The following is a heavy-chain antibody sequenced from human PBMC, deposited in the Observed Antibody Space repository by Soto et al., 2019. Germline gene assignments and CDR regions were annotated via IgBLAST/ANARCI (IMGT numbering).Heavy chain of an antibody. J-gene: IGHJ6*02. D-gene: IGHD2-2*01. V-gene: IGHV3-53*01. CDR3: ARGMGYCSSTSCLYGMDV. CDR1: GFTVSSNY. Sequence: GGSLRLSCAASGFTVSSNYMSWVRQAPGKGLEWVSVIYSGGSTYYADSVKGRFTISRDNSKNTLYLQMNSLRAEDTAVYYCARGMGYCSSTSCLYGMDVWGQGTTVTVSS. CDR2: IYSGGST.